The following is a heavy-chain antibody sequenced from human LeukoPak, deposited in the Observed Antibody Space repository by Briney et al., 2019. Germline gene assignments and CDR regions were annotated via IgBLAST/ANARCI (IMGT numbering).Heavy chain of an antibody. V-gene: IGHV4-38-2*02. CDR2: IYHSGST. D-gene: IGHD3-9*01. J-gene: IGHJ3*02. Sequence: SETLSLTCAVSGYSISSGYYWGWIRQPPGKGLEWIGSIYHSGSTYYNPSLKSRVTISVDTSKNQFSLKLSSVTAADTAVYYCARDPPHYDILTGYSTGGAFDIWGQGTMDTVSS. CDR1: GYSISSGYY. CDR3: ARDPPHYDILTGYSTGGAFDI.